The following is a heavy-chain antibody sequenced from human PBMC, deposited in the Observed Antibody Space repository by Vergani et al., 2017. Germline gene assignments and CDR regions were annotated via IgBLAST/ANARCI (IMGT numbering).Heavy chain of an antibody. CDR1: GGTFSSYS. Sequence: QVQLVQSGAEVKKPGSSVKVSCKTSGGTFSSYSISWVRQAPGQRLEWMGWINADNGNTKYSQKFQGRVTITRDTSARIAYMELSSLRSEDTAVYYCARGGTVTTFFDYWGQGTLVTVSS. D-gene: IGHD4-17*01. J-gene: IGHJ4*02. CDR3: ARGGTVTTFFDY. V-gene: IGHV1-3*01. CDR2: INADNGNT.